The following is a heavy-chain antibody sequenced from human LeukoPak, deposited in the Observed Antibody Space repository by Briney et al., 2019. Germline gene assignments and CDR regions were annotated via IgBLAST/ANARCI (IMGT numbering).Heavy chain of an antibody. J-gene: IGHJ1*01. V-gene: IGHV3-48*03. CDR2: ISGDGNAK. D-gene: IGHD3/OR15-3a*01. CDR1: GFSFSSYN. CDR3: AKGEFWTGQAEYFQH. Sequence: GGSLRLSCAASGFSFSSYNINWVRQAPGKGLEWVSYISGDGNAKHYTDSVKGRFTISRDNSKDTLYLQMNSLRAEDTAVYYCAKGEFWTGQAEYFQHWGQGTLVTVSS.